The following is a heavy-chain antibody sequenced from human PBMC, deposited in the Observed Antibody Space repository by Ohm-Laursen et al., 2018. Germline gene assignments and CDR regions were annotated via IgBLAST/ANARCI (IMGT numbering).Heavy chain of an antibody. J-gene: IGHJ6*02. V-gene: IGHV4-4*07. CDR2: IYSRGNT. CDR1: GGSISGHY. CDR3: AREFGELFAFPYYYYYGMDV. D-gene: IGHD3-10*01. Sequence: TLSLTCTVSGGSISGHYWTWIRQPAGKGLDWIGRIYSRGNTNYNPSLKSRVTISVDTSKNQFSLKLSSVTAADTAVYYCAREFGELFAFPYYYYYGMDVWGQGTTVTVSS.